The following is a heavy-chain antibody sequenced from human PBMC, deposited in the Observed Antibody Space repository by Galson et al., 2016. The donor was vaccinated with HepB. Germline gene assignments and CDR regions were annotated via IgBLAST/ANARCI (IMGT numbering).Heavy chain of an antibody. D-gene: IGHD3-16*01. CDR1: GFSFSTSG. Sequence: SLRLSCAASGFSFSTSGMSWVRQTPGRGLEWVSGITGSGATTHYADSVKGRFTISRDNSKSTLYLYMNSLRAGDTAVYYCGKHGGFDYWGQGALVTVSS. V-gene: IGHV3-23*01. CDR3: GKHGGFDY. J-gene: IGHJ4*02. CDR2: ITGSGATT.